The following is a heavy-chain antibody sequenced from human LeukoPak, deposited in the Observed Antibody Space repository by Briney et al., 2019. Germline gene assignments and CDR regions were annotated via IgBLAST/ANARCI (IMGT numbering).Heavy chain of an antibody. J-gene: IGHJ4*02. Sequence: GGSLRLSCAGSGFTFRRYNMNWVGQAPGKGLEWVSSISSSSNYISYADSLKGRFIVSRDNAKNSVDLQMNSLRAEDTAVYYCARDSIEDYYDSSGYFDYWGQGILVTVSS. CDR1: GFTFRRYN. CDR2: ISSSSNYI. CDR3: ARDSIEDYYDSSGYFDY. D-gene: IGHD3-22*01. V-gene: IGHV3-21*01.